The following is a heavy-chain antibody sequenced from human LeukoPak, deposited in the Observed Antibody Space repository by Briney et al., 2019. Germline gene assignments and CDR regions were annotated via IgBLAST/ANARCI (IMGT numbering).Heavy chain of an antibody. CDR2: ISAYNGNT. CDR3: ARDSADNDYGDLDAFDI. V-gene: IGHV1-18*01. J-gene: IGHJ3*02. CDR1: GYTFTSYG. Sequence: ASVKVSCKASGYTFTSYGISWVRQAPGQGLEWMGWISAYNGNTNYAQKLQGRVTMTTDTSTSTAYMELRSLRSDVTAVYYCARDSADNDYGDLDAFDIWGQGTMVTVSS. D-gene: IGHD4-17*01.